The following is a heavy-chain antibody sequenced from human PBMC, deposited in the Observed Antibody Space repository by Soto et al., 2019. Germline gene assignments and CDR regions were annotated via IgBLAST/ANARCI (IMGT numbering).Heavy chain of an antibody. J-gene: IGHJ6*03. Sequence: SETLSLTCTVSGGSISSSSYYWGWIRQPPGKGLEWIGSIYYSGSTYYNPSLKSRVTISVDTSKNQFSLKLSSVTAADTAVYYCASYSNPRYYYYMDVWGKGTTVTVSS. V-gene: IGHV4-39*01. CDR3: ASYSNPRYYYYMDV. CDR1: GGSISSSSYY. D-gene: IGHD4-4*01. CDR2: IYYSGST.